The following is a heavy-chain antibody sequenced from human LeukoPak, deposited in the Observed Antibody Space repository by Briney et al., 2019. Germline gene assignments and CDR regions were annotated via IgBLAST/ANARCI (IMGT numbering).Heavy chain of an antibody. CDR1: GFTFSSYA. Sequence: GGSLRLSCAASGFTFSSYAMHWVRQAPGKGLEWVALISYDGSNKYYADSVKGRFTISRDNSKNTLYLQMNSLRAEDTAVYYCASLYSDYPRPDAFDIWGQGTMVTVSS. J-gene: IGHJ3*02. CDR3: ASLYSDYPRPDAFDI. D-gene: IGHD4-11*01. V-gene: IGHV3-30*04. CDR2: ISYDGSNK.